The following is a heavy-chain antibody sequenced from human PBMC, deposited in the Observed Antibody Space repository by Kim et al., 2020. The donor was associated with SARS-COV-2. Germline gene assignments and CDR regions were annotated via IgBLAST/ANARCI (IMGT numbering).Heavy chain of an antibody. CDR1: GYTFTSYD. CDR3: ARVYRELLRKYYFDY. D-gene: IGHD1-26*01. CDR2: MNTNSGNT. V-gene: IGHV1-8*01. Sequence: ASVKVSCKASGYTFTSYDINWVRQATGQGLEWMGWMNTNSGNTGYAQKFQGRVTMTRNTSISTAYMELSSLRSEDTAVYYCARVYRELLRKYYFDYWGQGTLVTVSS. J-gene: IGHJ4*02.